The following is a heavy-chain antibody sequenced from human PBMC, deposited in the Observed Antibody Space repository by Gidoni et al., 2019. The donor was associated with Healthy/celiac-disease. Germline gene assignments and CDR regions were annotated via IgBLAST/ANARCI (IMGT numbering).Heavy chain of an antibody. D-gene: IGHD7-27*01. CDR2: IRYDGSNK. CDR1: AFPLRSSG. V-gene: IGHV3-30*02. J-gene: IGHJ6*03. Sequence: QVQLVESGGGVVQPGGSLSPSCAASAFPLRSSGMHWVRQAPGKGLEWVALIRYDGSNKYYADSVKGRFTISRDNSKTTLYLQRNSLRAEDTAVYYCAKTPLNWGSRGYYYYMDVWGKGTTVTVSS. CDR3: AKTPLNWGSRGYYYYMDV.